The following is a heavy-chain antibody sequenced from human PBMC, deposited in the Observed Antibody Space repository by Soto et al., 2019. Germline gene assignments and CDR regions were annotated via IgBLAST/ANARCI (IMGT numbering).Heavy chain of an antibody. CDR2: ISAYNGNT. D-gene: IGHD5-18*01. CDR1: GYTFTSYG. J-gene: IGHJ3*02. Sequence: QVQLVQSGAEVKKPGASVKVSCKASGYTFTSYGISWVRQAPGQGLEWMGWISAYNGNTNYAQKLQGRVTMTTETSPSTAYMELRRLRSDDTAVYYCARNRIRLPPIRYSLRTLNDAFDIWGQGTMVTVSS. CDR3: ARNRIRLPPIRYSLRTLNDAFDI. V-gene: IGHV1-18*01.